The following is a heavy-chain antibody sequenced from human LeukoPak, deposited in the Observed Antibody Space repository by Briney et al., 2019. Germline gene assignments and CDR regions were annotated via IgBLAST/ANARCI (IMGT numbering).Heavy chain of an antibody. D-gene: IGHD1-14*01. CDR2: ISWDGGST. J-gene: IGHJ3*02. V-gene: IGHV3-43D*04. CDR1: GFTFDDYA. Sequence: PGGSLRLSCAASGFTFDDYAMHWVRQAPGKGLEWVSLISWDGGSTYYADSVKGRFTISRDNAKNSLYLQMNSLRAEDTAVYYCARARTYRSHAFDIWGQGTMVTVSS. CDR3: ARARTYRSHAFDI.